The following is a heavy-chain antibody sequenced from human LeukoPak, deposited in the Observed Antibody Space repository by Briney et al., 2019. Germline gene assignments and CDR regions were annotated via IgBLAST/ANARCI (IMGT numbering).Heavy chain of an antibody. CDR1: GYTFTSYG. V-gene: IGHV1-18*01. Sequence: ASVKVSCKASGYTFTSYGISWVRQAPGQGLEWMGWISAYNGNTNYAQKLQGRVTMTTDTSTSTAYMELRSLRSDDTAVYYCARGGRSRGIAAAGFNWYYYYMDVWGKGTTVTISS. CDR3: ARGGRSRGIAAAGFNWYYYYMDV. D-gene: IGHD6-13*01. CDR2: ISAYNGNT. J-gene: IGHJ6*03.